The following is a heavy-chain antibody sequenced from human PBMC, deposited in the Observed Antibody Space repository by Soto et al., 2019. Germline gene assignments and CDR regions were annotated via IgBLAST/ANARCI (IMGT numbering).Heavy chain of an antibody. D-gene: IGHD6-19*01. CDR2: IGRDGTGA. Sequence: PGGSLRLSCAASGFTFSNYWMHWVRQAPGKGLVWVSRIGRDGTGAGYADSVKGRFTISRDNAQNMLYLEMTSLGVDDTAVYYCASDTSGWIPDAHWGQGTLVTVSS. V-gene: IGHV3-74*01. J-gene: IGHJ4*02. CDR1: GFTFSNYW. CDR3: ASDTSGWIPDAH.